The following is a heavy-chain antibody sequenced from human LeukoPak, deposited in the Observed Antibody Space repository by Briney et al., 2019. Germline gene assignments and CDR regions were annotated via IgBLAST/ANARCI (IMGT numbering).Heavy chain of an antibody. CDR1: GFTFRNYG. V-gene: IGHV3-30*02. D-gene: IGHD3-22*01. CDR2: IRHDGSSK. Sequence: GGTLRLSCAASGFTFRNYGMHWVRQAPGEGLEWVAVIRHDGSSKYNADSVKGRFIISRDNSKNMLYLQMNSLRAEDTAVYYCAKGTSSGWTYYFDYWGQGTLVTVSS. J-gene: IGHJ4*02. CDR3: AKGTSSGWTYYFDY.